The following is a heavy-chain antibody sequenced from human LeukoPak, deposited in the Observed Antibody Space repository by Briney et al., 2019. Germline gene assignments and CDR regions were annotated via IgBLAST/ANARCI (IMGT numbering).Heavy chain of an antibody. J-gene: IGHJ4*02. V-gene: IGHV3-48*03. D-gene: IGHD3-10*01. Sequence: GGSLRLSCAASGVTFSSFLINWVRQAPGKGLEWVSYISSSGTIYYADSVKGRFTISRDNAKHSLFLQMNSLRAEDTAVYFCAAGFGELYYFDYWGQGTLVTVSP. CDR3: AAGFGELYYFDY. CDR2: ISSSGTI. CDR1: GVTFSSFL.